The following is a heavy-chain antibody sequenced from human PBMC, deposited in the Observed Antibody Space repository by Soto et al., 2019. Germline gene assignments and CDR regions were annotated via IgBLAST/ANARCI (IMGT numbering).Heavy chain of an antibody. Sequence: ASVKVSCKASGYTFTSYCISWVRQAPGQGLEWMGGIIPRSATSNYAQKFQGRVTITADESTSTAYMELSSLRSEDTAVYYCAREGLVLVPTTVNSDYYYYAMDVWGQGTTVTVSS. CDR3: AREGLVLVPTTVNSDYYYYAMDV. CDR1: GYTFTSYC. J-gene: IGHJ6*02. D-gene: IGHD2-2*01. CDR2: IIPRSATS. V-gene: IGHV1-69*13.